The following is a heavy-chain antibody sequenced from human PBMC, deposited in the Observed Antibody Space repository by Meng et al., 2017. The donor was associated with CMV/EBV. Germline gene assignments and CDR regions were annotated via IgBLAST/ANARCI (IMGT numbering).Heavy chain of an antibody. Sequence: GESLKISCAASGFTFSSYAMHWVRQAPGKGLEWVAVISYDGSNKYYADSVKGRFTIYRDNSKNTLHLQMNSVRAEDTDVYYCARESPRGTLWFGGWFDPWGQGTLVTVSS. CDR3: ARESPRGTLWFGGWFDP. CDR1: GFTFSSYA. D-gene: IGHD3-10*01. J-gene: IGHJ5*02. CDR2: ISYDGSNK. V-gene: IGHV3-30-3*01.